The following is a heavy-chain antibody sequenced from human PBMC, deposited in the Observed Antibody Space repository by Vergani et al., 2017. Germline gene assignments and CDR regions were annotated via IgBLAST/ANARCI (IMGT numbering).Heavy chain of an antibody. CDR3: AMETRDTPSSLDY. D-gene: IGHD5-24*01. Sequence: QVQLVESGGGVVQPGRSLRLSCTPSSFKLGDYGMHWVRQAPGRGLEWVSMTWYEGKNNYYAESVKGRFTISKYISKNNLYLQMNSLRGDDTAVYYCAMETRDTPSSLDYWGQGTLVTVSS. CDR2: TWYEGKNN. CDR1: SFKLGDYG. V-gene: IGHV3-33*01. J-gene: IGHJ4*02.